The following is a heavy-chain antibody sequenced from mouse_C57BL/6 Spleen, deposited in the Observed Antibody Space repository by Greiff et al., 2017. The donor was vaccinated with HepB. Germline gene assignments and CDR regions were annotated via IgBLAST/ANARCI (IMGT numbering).Heavy chain of an antibody. Sequence: EVKLMESGGGLVKPGGSLKLSCAASGFTFSDYGMHWVRQAPEKGLEWVAYISSGSSTIYYADTVKGRFTISIDNAKNTLFLQMTSLRSEDTAMYYCARNGAYGNLYDCDYWGQGTTLTVSS. J-gene: IGHJ2*01. D-gene: IGHD2-1*01. CDR2: ISSGSSTI. CDR3: ARNGAYGNLYDCDY. CDR1: GFTFSDYG. V-gene: IGHV5-17*01.